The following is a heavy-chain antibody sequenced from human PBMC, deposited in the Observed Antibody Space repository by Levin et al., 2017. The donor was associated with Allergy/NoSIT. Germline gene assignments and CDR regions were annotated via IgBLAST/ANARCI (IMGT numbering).Heavy chain of an antibody. V-gene: IGHV3-7*04. CDR2: INQDGSEK. J-gene: IGHJ4*02. CDR3: ARWDSSGWYLHY. D-gene: IGHD6-19*01. CDR1: GFTFSSYW. Sequence: GGSLRLSCAASGFTFSSYWMTWVRQAPGKGLEWVASINQDGSEKYYEDSMKGRFTISRDNAENSLYLQMNSLRAEDSAVYYCARWDSSGWYLHYWGQGTLVTVSS.